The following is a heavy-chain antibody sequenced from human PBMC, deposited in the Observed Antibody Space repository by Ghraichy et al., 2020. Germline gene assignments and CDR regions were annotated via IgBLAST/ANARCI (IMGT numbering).Heavy chain of an antibody. V-gene: IGHV3-21*01. CDR3: ARDRNYGDF. CDR2: ISTRTTFI. CDR1: VFTFSSYT. D-gene: IGHD3-16*01. J-gene: IGHJ4*02. Sequence: GGSLRLSCAASVFTFSSYTMNWARQAPGKALEWVSSISTRTTFIHYVDSVKGRFTISRDDAKNSLYLQMDNLRVEDTAVYYCARDRNYGDFWGQGTLVTVSS.